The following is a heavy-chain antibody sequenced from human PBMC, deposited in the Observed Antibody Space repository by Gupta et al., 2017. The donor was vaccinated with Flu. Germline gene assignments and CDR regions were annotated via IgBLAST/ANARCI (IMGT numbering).Heavy chain of an antibody. J-gene: IGHJ6*03. CDR3: ASGPGPAAPYFDYYKDV. CDR2: INYSGST. V-gene: IGHV4-39*01. Sequence: PGKGLGGIGSINYSGSTYYNPSLNSRVTISVDTSKNQFSLKLSSVTAADTAVYYGASGPGPAAPYFDYYKDVWGKGTTGTGPS. D-gene: IGHD6-25*01.